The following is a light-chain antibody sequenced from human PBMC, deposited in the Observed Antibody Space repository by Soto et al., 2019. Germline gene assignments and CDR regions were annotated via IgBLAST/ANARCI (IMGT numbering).Light chain of an antibody. V-gene: IGLV2-14*01. Sequence: QSALTQPASVSGSPGQSITISCTGTSSDVGGYNYVSWYQKYPGKAPKLMIYDVSYRPSGVSNRFSGSKSANTASLTIAVLHAEDEADYCGRSYTSSRTRVFGTGTKLTVL. CDR3: RSYTSSRTRV. J-gene: IGLJ1*01. CDR2: DVS. CDR1: SSDVGGYNY.